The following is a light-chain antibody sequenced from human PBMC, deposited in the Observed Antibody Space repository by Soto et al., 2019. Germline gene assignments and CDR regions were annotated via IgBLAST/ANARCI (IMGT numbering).Light chain of an antibody. CDR2: DDN. Sequence: LTQPHSVSESPGKTVTISCTRSSGSIASNSVSWYQQLPGTAPKLLIYDDNKRPSGIPDRFSGSKSGTSATLGITGFQTGDEADYYCGSWDSSLSAYVFGTGTKVTVL. J-gene: IGLJ1*01. CDR3: GSWDSSLSAYV. CDR1: SGSIASNS. V-gene: IGLV1-51*01.